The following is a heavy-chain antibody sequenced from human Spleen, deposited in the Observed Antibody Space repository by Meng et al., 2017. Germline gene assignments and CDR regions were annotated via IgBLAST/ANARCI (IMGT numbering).Heavy chain of an antibody. D-gene: IGHD5-18*01. CDR2: MNPNSGIT. Sequence: ASVKVSCKASGYTFTSYDINWVRQATGQGLEWMGWMNPNSGITGYAQKFQGRVTITRNTSISTAYMELSSLRSEDTAVYYCAREWGGYSYFDCWGQGTLVTVSS. V-gene: IGHV1-8*01. CDR1: GYTFTSYD. CDR3: AREWGGYSYFDC. J-gene: IGHJ4*02.